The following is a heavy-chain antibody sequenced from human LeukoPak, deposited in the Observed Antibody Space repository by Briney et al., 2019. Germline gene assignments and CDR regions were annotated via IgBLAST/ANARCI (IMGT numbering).Heavy chain of an antibody. CDR2: INSDGSST. Sequence: GGSLRLSCAASGFTFSCYWMHWVRQAPGKGLVWVSRINSDGSSTSYADSVKGRFTISRDNSKNTLYLKMNSLRAEDTAVYYCARDSSGSHYYYYCMDVWGKGATVTVSS. CDR1: GFTFSCYW. CDR3: ARDSSGSHYYYYCMDV. V-gene: IGHV3-74*01. J-gene: IGHJ6*03. D-gene: IGHD1-26*01.